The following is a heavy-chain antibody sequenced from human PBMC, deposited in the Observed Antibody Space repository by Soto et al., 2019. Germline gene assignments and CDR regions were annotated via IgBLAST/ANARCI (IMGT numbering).Heavy chain of an antibody. CDR3: QGIVRGTGIDS. CDR2: IYHSGST. Sequence: SETLSLTCAVSGGSISSSNWWSWVRQPPGKGLEWIGEIYHSGSTNYNPSLKSQVTISVDKSKNHLSLRAEDTDTYYCAKPLAQGIVRGTGIDSWGQGTLVTVSS. J-gene: IGHJ4*02. CDR1: GGSISSSNW. D-gene: IGHD1-26*01. V-gene: IGHV4-4*02.